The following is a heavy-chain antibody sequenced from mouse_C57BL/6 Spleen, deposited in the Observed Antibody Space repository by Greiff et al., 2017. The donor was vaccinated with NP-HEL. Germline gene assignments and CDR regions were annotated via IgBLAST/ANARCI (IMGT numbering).Heavy chain of an antibody. D-gene: IGHD2-2*01. CDR1: GYTFTSYG. Sequence: QVQLQQSGAELARPGASVKLSCKASGYTFTSYGISWVKQRTGQGLEWIGEIYPSSGNTYYNEKFKGKATLTAYKSSSTAYMELRSLTSEDSAVYCCAREGASTVVTIAMDYWGQGTSVTVSS. J-gene: IGHJ4*01. CDR2: IYPSSGNT. CDR3: AREGASTVVTIAMDY. V-gene: IGHV1-81*01.